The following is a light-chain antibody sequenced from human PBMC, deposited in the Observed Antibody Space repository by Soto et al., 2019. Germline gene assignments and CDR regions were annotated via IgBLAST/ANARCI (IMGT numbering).Light chain of an antibody. J-gene: IGLJ3*02. V-gene: IGLV2-14*01. Sequence: QSALTQPASVSGSPGQSITLSCTGTSNDIGAYDYVSWFQHHPDKAPKLIIYEVNDRPSGISSRFSGSKSGNTASLTISGLQPEDEADYYCSSYTTSHTRVFGGGTKLTVL. CDR1: SNDIGAYDY. CDR3: SSYTTSHTRV. CDR2: EVN.